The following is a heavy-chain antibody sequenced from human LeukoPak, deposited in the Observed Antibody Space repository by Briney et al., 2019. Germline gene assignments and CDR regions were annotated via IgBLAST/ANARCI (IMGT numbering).Heavy chain of an antibody. CDR1: GYTFTGYY. J-gene: IGHJ4*02. Sequence: SVKVSCKASGYTFTGYYMHWVRQAPGQGLEWMGGIIPIFSTANYAQKFQGRVTITADESTSTAYMELSSLRSEDTAVYYCARQTYDYGGNSTDDYWGQGTLVTVSS. CDR3: ARQTYDYGGNSTDDY. CDR2: IIPIFSTA. V-gene: IGHV1-69*13. D-gene: IGHD4-23*01.